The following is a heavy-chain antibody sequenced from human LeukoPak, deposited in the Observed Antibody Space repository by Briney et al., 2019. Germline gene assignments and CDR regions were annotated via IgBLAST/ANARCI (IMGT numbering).Heavy chain of an antibody. V-gene: IGHV4-59*01. D-gene: IGHD3-22*01. Sequence: PSETLSLTCGVSGGSISSYYWSWIRQPPGKGLEWIGNIYYSGSTNYNPSPKSRVTISVDTSKNQFSLKLSSVTAADTAVYYCTRGSIAYYYMDVWGKGTTVTISS. CDR1: GGSISSYY. CDR2: IYYSGST. J-gene: IGHJ6*03. CDR3: TRGSIAYYYMDV.